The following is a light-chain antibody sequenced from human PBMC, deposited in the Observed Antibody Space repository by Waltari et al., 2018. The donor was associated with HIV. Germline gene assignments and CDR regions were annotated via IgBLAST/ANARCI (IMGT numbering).Light chain of an antibody. J-gene: IGLJ2*01. CDR2: EVS. CDR1: SSDIGGYNY. CDR3: SSYRSSNTWV. Sequence: QSALTQPASVSGSPGQSITIPCTGTSSDIGGYNYVSWYQQRPDKAPKLMIYEVSGRPSGVSNRFSGSKSGNTASLTISGLQAEDEADYYCSSYRSSNTWVFGGGTKVTVL. V-gene: IGLV2-14*01.